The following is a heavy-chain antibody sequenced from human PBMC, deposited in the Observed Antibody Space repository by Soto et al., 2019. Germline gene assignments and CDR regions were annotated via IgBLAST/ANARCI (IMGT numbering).Heavy chain of an antibody. V-gene: IGHV4-34*12. D-gene: IGHD3-10*01. J-gene: IGHJ4*02. CDR1: GGSFSGYY. CDR2: VIHSGST. Sequence: PSETLSLTCAVYGGSFSGYYWSWIRQPPGKGLEWIGEVIHSGSTNYSPSLKSRVTISLDTSKSQFSLNLNSVTAADTAVYYCAGAFSGSGSYYFDYWARGTLVTVSS. CDR3: AGAFSGSGSYYFDY.